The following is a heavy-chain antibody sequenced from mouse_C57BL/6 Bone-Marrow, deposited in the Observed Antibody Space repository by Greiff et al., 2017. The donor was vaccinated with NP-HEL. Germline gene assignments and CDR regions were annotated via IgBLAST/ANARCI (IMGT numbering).Heavy chain of an antibody. D-gene: IGHD2-2*01. CDR1: GYTFTSYW. CDR2: IYPGNSDT. J-gene: IGHJ2*01. CDR3: TRGGLEGYFDY. Sequence: EVQLQQSGTVLARPGASVKMSCKTSGYTFTSYWMHWVKQRPGQGLEWIGAIYPGNSDTSYNQKFKGKATLTAVTSASTAYMELSSLTNEDSAVYYCTRGGLEGYFDYWGQGTTLTVSS. V-gene: IGHV1-5*01.